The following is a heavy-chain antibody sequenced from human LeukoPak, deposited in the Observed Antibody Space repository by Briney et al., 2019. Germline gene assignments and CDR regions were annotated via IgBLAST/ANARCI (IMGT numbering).Heavy chain of an antibody. V-gene: IGHV3-11*01. CDR2: IGGSGSII. D-gene: IGHD1-7*01. CDR1: GFTFSDYY. J-gene: IGHJ3*01. Sequence: PGGSLRLSCAASGFTFSDYYMGWIRQAPGKGLEWLSYIGGSGSIIFYADSVKGRFTISRDNAKNSLFLQMNSLRAEDTAVYYCGRDFGLIGTKRSFDLWGQGTMVTASS. CDR3: GRDFGLIGTKRSFDL.